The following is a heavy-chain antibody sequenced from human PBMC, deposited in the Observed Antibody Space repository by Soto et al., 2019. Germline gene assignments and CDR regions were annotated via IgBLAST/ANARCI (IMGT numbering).Heavy chain of an antibody. CDR1: GGSISSGDDF. D-gene: IGHD1-20*01. J-gene: IGHJ6*02. V-gene: IGHV4-30-4*01. CDR2: IYYSGST. CDR3: ARDRAKWKDYYYYGMDV. Sequence: QVQLQESGPGLVKPSQTLSLTCTVSGGSISSGDDFWTWIRQPPGKGLEWIGYIYYSGSTYYNPSLKRRLTMSVDTSKNQFSLKLSSVTAADTAVYYCARDRAKWKDYYYYGMDVWGQGTTVNVSS.